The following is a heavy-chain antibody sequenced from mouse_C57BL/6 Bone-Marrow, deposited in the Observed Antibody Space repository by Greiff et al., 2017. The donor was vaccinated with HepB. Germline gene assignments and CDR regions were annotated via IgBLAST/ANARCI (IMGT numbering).Heavy chain of an antibody. Sequence: VQLKESGAELVKPGASVKLSCTASGFNFKDYYMHWVKQRTEQGLEWIGRIDPEDGETKYAPKFQGKATITADTSSNTAYLQLSSLTSEDTAVYYCASGELLRSNLFDYWGQGTTLTVSS. D-gene: IGHD1-1*01. CDR3: ASGELLRSNLFDY. V-gene: IGHV14-2*01. J-gene: IGHJ2*01. CDR2: IDPEDGET. CDR1: GFNFKDYY.